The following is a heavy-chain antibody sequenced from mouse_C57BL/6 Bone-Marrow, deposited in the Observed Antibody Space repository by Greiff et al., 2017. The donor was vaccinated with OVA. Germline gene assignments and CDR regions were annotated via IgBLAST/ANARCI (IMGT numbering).Heavy chain of an antibody. Sequence: EVKLMESGGGLVQPGGSLKLSCAASGFTFSDYYMYWVRQTPEKRLEWVAYISNGGGSTYYPDTVKGRFTISRDNAKHPLYLQMSRLKSEDTAMYYCARQTGAWFAYWGQGTLVTVSA. CDR3: ARQTGAWFAY. J-gene: IGHJ3*01. CDR1: GFTFSDYY. V-gene: IGHV5-12*01. D-gene: IGHD4-1*01. CDR2: ISNGGGST.